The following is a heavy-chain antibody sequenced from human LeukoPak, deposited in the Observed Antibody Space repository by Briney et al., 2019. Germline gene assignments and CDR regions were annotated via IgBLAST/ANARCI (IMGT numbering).Heavy chain of an antibody. J-gene: IGHJ4*02. CDR2: INSDGSST. V-gene: IGHV3-74*01. CDR1: GFTFSSYW. CDR3: ASLGVVTATNPQTFDY. D-gene: IGHD2-21*02. Sequence: GGSLRLSCADSGFTFSSYWMHWVRQAPGKGLVWVSRINSDGSSTSYADSVKGRFTISRDNAKNTLYLQMNSLRAEDTAVYYCASLGVVTATNPQTFDYWGQGTLVTVSS.